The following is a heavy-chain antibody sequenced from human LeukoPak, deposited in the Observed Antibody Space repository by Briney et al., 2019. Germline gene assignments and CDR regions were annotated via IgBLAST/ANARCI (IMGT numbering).Heavy chain of an antibody. D-gene: IGHD2-2*02. V-gene: IGHV1-69*04. CDR1: GGTFSSYA. Sequence: VASVKVSCKASGGTFSSYAIRWVRQAPGQGLEWMGRIIPILGIANYAQKFQGRVTITADKSTSTAYMELSSLRSEDTAVYYCARSAKLLYPVPFGYWGQGTLVTVSS. CDR2: IIPILGIA. J-gene: IGHJ4*02. CDR3: ARSAKLLYPVPFGY.